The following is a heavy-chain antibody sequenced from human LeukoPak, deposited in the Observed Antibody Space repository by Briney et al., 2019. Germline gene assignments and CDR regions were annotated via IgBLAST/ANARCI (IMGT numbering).Heavy chain of an antibody. J-gene: IGHJ1*01. D-gene: IGHD3-22*01. Sequence: SVKVSCKASGGTFSNYTISWVRQAPGQGLEWMGRIIPILGIANYAQKFQGRVTITADKSTSTAYMELSSLRSEDTAVYYCARNYYDSSGYYYVNFQHWGQGTLVTVSS. CDR1: GGTFSNYT. V-gene: IGHV1-69*02. CDR2: IIPILGIA. CDR3: ARNYYDSSGYYYVNFQH.